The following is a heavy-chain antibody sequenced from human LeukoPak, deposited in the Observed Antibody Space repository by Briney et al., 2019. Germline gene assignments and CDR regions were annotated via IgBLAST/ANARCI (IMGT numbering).Heavy chain of an antibody. J-gene: IGHJ4*02. Sequence: SETLSLTCTVSGGSISSGGYYWSWIRQHPGKGLEWIGYIYYSGSTYYNPSLKSRVTISVDTSKNQFSLKLSSVTAADTAVYYCARGRGELLLYFDYWGQGTLVTVSS. CDR2: IYYSGST. D-gene: IGHD3-16*01. CDR1: GGSISSGGYY. V-gene: IGHV4-31*03. CDR3: ARGRGELLLYFDY.